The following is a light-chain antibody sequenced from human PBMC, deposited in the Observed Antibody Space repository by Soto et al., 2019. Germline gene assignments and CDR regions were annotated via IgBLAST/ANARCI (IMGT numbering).Light chain of an antibody. CDR3: CSYAGYSTYV. V-gene: IGLV2-23*02. J-gene: IGLJ1*01. CDR2: DVT. CDR1: SSDVGSYNL. Sequence: QSALTQPASVSGSPEQSITISCTGTSSDVGSYNLVSSYQQHPGKAPKLIIYDVTKRPSGLSNRFSGSKSGNTASLTISGLQAEDEGDYYCCSYAGYSTYVFGAGTKVTVL.